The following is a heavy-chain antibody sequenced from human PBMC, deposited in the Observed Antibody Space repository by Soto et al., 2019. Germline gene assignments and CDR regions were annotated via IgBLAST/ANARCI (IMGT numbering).Heavy chain of an antibody. V-gene: IGHV1-18*01. Sequence: GASVKVSCKASGYTFTNYGISWVRQAPGQGLEWMGWISAYNGNTNYAQKLQGRVTMTTDTSTSTAYMELRSLRSDDTAVYYCARDGLERIAVVAATQPFDYWGQGTLVTVSS. CDR3: ARDGLERIAVVAATQPFDY. CDR2: ISAYNGNT. J-gene: IGHJ4*02. D-gene: IGHD2-15*01. CDR1: GYTFTNYG.